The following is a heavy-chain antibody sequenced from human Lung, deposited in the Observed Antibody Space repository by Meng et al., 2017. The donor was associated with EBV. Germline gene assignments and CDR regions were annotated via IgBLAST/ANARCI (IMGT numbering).Heavy chain of an antibody. Sequence: VQCGCEVKKPGTTLKVSCQASGYTFPNYCITWVRQAPGQGLEWMGWISAYNGNTNYAQTLQGRVTMTTDTSTSTAYMELRSLRSDDTAAYYCARGRRNEPLFDYWGQGTLVTVSS. V-gene: IGHV1-18*01. D-gene: IGHD1-14*01. CDR3: ARGRRNEPLFDY. CDR2: ISAYNGNT. CDR1: GYTFPNYC. J-gene: IGHJ4*02.